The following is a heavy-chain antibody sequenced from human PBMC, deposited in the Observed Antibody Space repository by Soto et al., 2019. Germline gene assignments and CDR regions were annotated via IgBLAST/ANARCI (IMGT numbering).Heavy chain of an antibody. Sequence: WGSLRLSCTASGITFINYAIILFRHAPIKWLEWVSSISTSGGRPYYADSVKGRFTISRDNSKNTLYLQMNSLRVEDTAVYYCAKDPDRYDYVWGTYRYIDHWGQGTLVTVSS. CDR1: GITFINYA. CDR3: AKDPDRYDYVWGTYRYIDH. V-gene: IGHV3-23*01. D-gene: IGHD3-16*02. J-gene: IGHJ4*02. CDR2: ISTSGGRP.